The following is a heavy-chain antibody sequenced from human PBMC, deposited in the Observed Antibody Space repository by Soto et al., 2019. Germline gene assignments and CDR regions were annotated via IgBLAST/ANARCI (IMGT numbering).Heavy chain of an antibody. CDR3: ARHWDFEYSSSWSPTGY. V-gene: IGHV5-51*01. D-gene: IGHD6-13*01. CDR1: GYSFSSYW. CDR2: IYPGDSDT. J-gene: IGHJ4*02. Sequence: PGESLKISCKASGYSFSSYWIGWVRQMPGKGLEWMGIIYPGDSDTKYSPSLQGQVTISADTSISTAYLQWTSLKASDTAMYYCARHWDFEYSSSWSPTGYWGQGTLVTVSS.